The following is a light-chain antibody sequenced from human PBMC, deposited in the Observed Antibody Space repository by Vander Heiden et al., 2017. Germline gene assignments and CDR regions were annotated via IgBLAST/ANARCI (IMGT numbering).Light chain of an antibody. J-gene: IGKJ2*01. CDR2: DAS. CDR1: QSVSSH. CDR3: QQRSNWPPKT. V-gene: IGKV3-11*01. Sequence: EIVLTQSPATLSLSPGERATLSCRASQSVSSHLAWYQQKPGQAPRLLIYDASNRATGIPARFSGSGSGTDFTLTISSLEPEDFAVYYCQQRSNWPPKTFGQGTKLEIK.